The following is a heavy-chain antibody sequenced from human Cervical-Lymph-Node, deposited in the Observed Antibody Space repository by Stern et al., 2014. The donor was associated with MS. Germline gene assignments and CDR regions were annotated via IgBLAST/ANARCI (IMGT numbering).Heavy chain of an antibody. CDR1: GFTFSSYS. CDR3: ARDPITMVRGVIY. D-gene: IGHD3-10*01. J-gene: IGHJ4*02. CDR2: ISSSSSYI. Sequence: DQLVQSGGGLVKPGGSLRLSCAASGFTFSSYSMNWVRQAPGKGLEWVSSISSSSSYIYYADSVKGRFTISRDNAKNSLYLQMNSLRAEDTAVYYCARDPITMVRGVIYWGQGTLVTVSS. V-gene: IGHV3-21*01.